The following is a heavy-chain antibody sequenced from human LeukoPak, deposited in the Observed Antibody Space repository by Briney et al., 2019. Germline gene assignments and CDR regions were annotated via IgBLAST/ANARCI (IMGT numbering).Heavy chain of an antibody. D-gene: IGHD3-22*01. CDR2: ISGSGGST. Sequence: GGSLRLSCAASGFTLSSYAMSWVRQAPGKGLEWVSAISGSGGSTYYADSVKGRFTISRDNSKNTLYLQMNSLRAEDTAVYYCARDGGSDYYDSSGYYYGGTDYWGQGTPVTVSS. CDR3: ARDGGSDYYDSSGYYYGGTDY. CDR1: GFTLSSYA. V-gene: IGHV3-23*01. J-gene: IGHJ4*02.